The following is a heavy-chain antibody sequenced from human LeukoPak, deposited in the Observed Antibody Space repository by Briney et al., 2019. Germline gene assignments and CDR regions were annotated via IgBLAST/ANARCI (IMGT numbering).Heavy chain of an antibody. CDR2: IIPFLGSI. V-gene: IGHV1-69*10. CDR1: GGTSNQYG. D-gene: IGHD5-18*01. J-gene: IGHJ4*02. Sequence: SVKVSCKASGGTSNQYGISWVRQVPGQGLEWMGGIIPFLGSIDYAQKFQGRVTITRDTSASTAYMELSSLRSEDTAVYYCARDWAAYGYSTDYWGQGTLVTVSS. CDR3: ARDWAAYGYSTDY.